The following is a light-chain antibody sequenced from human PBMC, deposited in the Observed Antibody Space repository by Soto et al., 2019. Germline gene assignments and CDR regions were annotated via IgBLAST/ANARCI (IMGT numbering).Light chain of an antibody. J-gene: IGKJ3*01. CDR1: QSVSNY. CDR3: QQDLRPPLT. CDR2: AAS. V-gene: IGKV1-39*01. Sequence: DIQMTQSPSSLSASVGDRVTITCRASQSVSNYLNWYQQKPGKAPTLLIYAASTLQSGVPSRISCSGSGTAFTLTISSLPPEDFATYYCQQDLRPPLTFGPRTNVDIK.